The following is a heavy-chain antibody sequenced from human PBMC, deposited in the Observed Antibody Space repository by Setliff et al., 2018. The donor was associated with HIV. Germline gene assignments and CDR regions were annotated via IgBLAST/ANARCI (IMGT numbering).Heavy chain of an antibody. CDR2: FDPEDGET. V-gene: IGHV1-24*01. D-gene: IGHD6-25*01. CDR1: VYTFTNYN. CDR3: SIDVIGGRLRPMPDY. J-gene: IGHJ4*02. Sequence: ASVKVSCKASVYTFTNYNINWVRQATGQGLEWMGYFDPEDGETVHAQKFQGRVTMTEDTSTDTAYMELSGLRSEDTAVYYCSIDVIGGRLRPMPDYWGPGTLVTVSS.